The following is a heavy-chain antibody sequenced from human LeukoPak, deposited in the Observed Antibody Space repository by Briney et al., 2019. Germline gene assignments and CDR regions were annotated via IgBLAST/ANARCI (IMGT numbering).Heavy chain of an antibody. CDR1: GGSISSSYW. CDR3: AHLNTYLHYSFDS. CDR2: IYWNDDK. J-gene: IGHJ4*02. Sequence: TLSLTCAISGGSISSSYWSWIRQPPGKALEWLAHIYWNDDKKYSPSLMSRLTITKDSSKNQVVLTMTNMDPVDTATYYCAHLNTYLHYSFDSWGQGTLVTVSS. V-gene: IGHV2-5*01. D-gene: IGHD3-16*01.